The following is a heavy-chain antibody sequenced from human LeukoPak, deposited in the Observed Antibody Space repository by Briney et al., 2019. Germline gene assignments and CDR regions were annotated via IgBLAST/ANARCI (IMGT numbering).Heavy chain of an antibody. D-gene: IGHD3-9*01. V-gene: IGHV3-23*01. CDR3: AKVPRQHDNWFDP. CDR2: ISGSGGST. CDR1: GFTFNNYA. J-gene: IGHJ5*02. Sequence: GGSLRLSCAGSGFTFNNYAMSWVRRAPRKGLEWVSTISGSGGSTYYADSVKGRFTISRDDAKNSLYLQMNSLRAEDTAIYYCAKVPRQHDNWFDPWGQGTLVTASS.